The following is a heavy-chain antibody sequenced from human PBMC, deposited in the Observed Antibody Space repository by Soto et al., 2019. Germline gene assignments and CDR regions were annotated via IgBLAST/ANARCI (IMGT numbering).Heavy chain of an antibody. CDR1: GFTFSSYA. V-gene: IGHV3-30-3*01. J-gene: IGHJ4*02. D-gene: IGHD6-13*01. Sequence: GGSLRLSCAASGFTFSSYAMHWVRQAPGKGLEWVAVISYDGSNKYYADSVKGRFTISRDNSKNTLYLQMNSLRAEDTAVYYCATEAAAAALGLDYWGQGTLVTVSS. CDR2: ISYDGSNK. CDR3: ATEAAAAALGLDY.